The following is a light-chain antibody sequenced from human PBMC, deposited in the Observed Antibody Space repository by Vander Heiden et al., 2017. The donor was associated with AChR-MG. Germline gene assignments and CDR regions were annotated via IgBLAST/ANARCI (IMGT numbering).Light chain of an antibody. CDR1: SSDIGAYNY. Sequence: QSALTQPPSASGSPGQSVTISCTGTSSDIGAYNYVSWYQQHPGKVPKLLIYEVTKRPSGVPDRFSGSKSGNTASLTVSGLQAEDEADYYCNSLAASSELLLGGGTKL. CDR2: EVT. J-gene: IGLJ3*02. V-gene: IGLV2-8*01. CDR3: NSLAASSELL.